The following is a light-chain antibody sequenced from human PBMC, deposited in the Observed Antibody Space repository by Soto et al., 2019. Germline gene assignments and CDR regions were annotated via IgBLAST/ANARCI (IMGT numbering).Light chain of an antibody. CDR1: QSISSNY. V-gene: IGKV3-20*01. CDR3: QQYSSSPPEFS. CDR2: GAS. J-gene: IGKJ3*01. Sequence: EIVLTQSPGTLSLSPGERATLSCRASQSISSNYLAWYKQRPGQAPRLLIFGASYRATGIPDRFSGSGSGTGVTLTISRLEPEEFAVYYCQQYSSSPPEFSFGPGTRVDSK.